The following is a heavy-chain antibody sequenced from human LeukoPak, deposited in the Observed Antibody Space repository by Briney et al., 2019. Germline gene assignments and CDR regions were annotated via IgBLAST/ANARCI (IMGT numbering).Heavy chain of an antibody. V-gene: IGHV3-30*02. CDR3: ARDSSGWYFNY. Sequence: PGGSLRLSCAASRFTFSSYGMHWVRQAPGKGLEWVAFIRYDGSHKYYADSVKGRFTISRDNSKNTLYMQMNSLRAEDTAVYYCARDSSGWYFNYWGQGTLVTVSS. D-gene: IGHD6-19*01. CDR2: IRYDGSHK. CDR1: RFTFSSYG. J-gene: IGHJ4*02.